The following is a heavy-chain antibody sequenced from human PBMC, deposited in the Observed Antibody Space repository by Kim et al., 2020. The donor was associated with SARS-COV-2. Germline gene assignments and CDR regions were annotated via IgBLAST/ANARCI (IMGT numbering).Heavy chain of an antibody. Sequence: ASVKVSCKVSGYTLTELSMHWVRQAPGKGLEWMGGFDPEDGETIYAQKFQGRVTMTEDTSTDTAYMELSSRRSEDTAVYYCATSCSIISCHCFDPWGQGTLVTVPS. CDR3: ATSCSIISCHCFDP. CDR2: FDPEDGET. V-gene: IGHV1-24*01. J-gene: IGHJ5*02. D-gene: IGHD2-2*01. CDR1: GYTLTELS.